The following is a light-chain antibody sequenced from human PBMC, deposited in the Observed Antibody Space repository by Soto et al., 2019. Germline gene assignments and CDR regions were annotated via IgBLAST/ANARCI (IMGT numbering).Light chain of an antibody. CDR1: QSLLYSNGYNY. J-gene: IGKJ4*01. V-gene: IGKV2-28*01. CDR2: LGS. CDR3: MQALQTPPT. Sequence: EIVLTQSPLSLPVTPGEPASISCRSSQSLLYSNGYNYLVWYLQRPVQSPQLLIYLGSNRASGVPDRFSGSGSGTDFTLKISRVEAVDVGVYYCMQALQTPPTFGGGTKVEIK.